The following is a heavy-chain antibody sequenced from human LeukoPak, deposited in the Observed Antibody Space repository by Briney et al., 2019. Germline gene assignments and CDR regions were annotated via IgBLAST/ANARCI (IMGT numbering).Heavy chain of an antibody. V-gene: IGHV3-23*01. CDR3: ARRSGIAVSGAFDY. CDR1: GFTFSNYA. CDR2: LSGSSDST. J-gene: IGHJ4*02. Sequence: PGGSLRLSCAASGFTFSNYAMRWVRQAPGKGLEWVSGLSGSSDSTHYADSVTGRFTISRDNAKNTLYLQMNSLRAEDTAVYYYARRSGIAVSGAFDYWGQGTLVTVSS. D-gene: IGHD6-19*01.